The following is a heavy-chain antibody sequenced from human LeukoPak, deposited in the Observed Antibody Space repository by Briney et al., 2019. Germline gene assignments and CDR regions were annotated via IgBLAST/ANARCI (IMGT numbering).Heavy chain of an antibody. J-gene: IGHJ5*02. D-gene: IGHD3-22*01. CDR3: APSPYYYESSGYSA. CDR1: GFTFSSYA. Sequence: GGSLRLSCSASGFTFSSYAMHWVRQAPGKGLEYISAISSNGGSTYYADSVKGRFTISRDNSKNTLYLQVSSLRAEDTAVYYCAPSPYYYESSGYSAWGQGTLVPVSS. CDR2: ISSNGGST. V-gene: IGHV3-64D*06.